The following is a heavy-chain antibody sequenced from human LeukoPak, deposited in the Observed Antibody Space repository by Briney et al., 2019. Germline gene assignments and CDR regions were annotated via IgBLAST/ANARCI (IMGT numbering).Heavy chain of an antibody. CDR3: ARDPGSGY. J-gene: IGHJ4*02. CDR1: GGTFSSYA. Sequence: SAKVSCKASGGTFSSYAISWVRQAPGQGLEWMGRIIPILGIANYAQKFQGRVTITADKSTSTAYMELSSLRSEDTAVYYCARDPGSGYWGQGTLVTVSS. V-gene: IGHV1-69*04. CDR2: IIPILGIA. D-gene: IGHD3-10*01.